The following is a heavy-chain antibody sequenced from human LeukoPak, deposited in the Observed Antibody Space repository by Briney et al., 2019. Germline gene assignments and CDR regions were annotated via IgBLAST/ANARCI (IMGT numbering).Heavy chain of an antibody. D-gene: IGHD4-17*01. J-gene: IGHJ4*02. Sequence: GGSLRLSCAASGFTFSSHWMTWVRQAPGKGLEWVAGIKQGGSVKYYGDSVKGRFTVSRDNAKNSLYLQMNSLSAGDTAVYYCARGPNLGDRVDYLESWGQGTKVTVSS. CDR2: IKQGGSVK. V-gene: IGHV3-7*01. CDR1: GFTFSSHW. CDR3: ARGPNLGDRVDYLES.